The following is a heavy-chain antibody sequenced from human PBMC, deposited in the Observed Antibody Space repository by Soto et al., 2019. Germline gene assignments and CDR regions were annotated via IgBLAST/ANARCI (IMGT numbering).Heavy chain of an antibody. V-gene: IGHV1-3*01. D-gene: IGHD4-4*01. CDR1: GYTFTSYA. CDR3: ARELRGDDYSNYGAAGMDV. J-gene: IGHJ6*02. Sequence: ASVKVSCKASGYTFTSYAMHWVRQAPGQRLEWMGWINAGNGKTKYSQKFQGRVTITTDKSTSTAYMELSSLRSEDTAVYYCARELRGDDYSNYGAAGMDVWGQGTTVTVSS. CDR2: INAGNGKT.